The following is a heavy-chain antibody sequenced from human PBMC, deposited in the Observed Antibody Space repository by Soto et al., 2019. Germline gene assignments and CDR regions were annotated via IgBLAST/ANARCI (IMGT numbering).Heavy chain of an antibody. Sequence: GGSLRLSCAASGFTFSSYWMSWVRQAPGKGLEWVANIKQDGSEKYYVDSVRGRFTISRDNAKNSLYLQMNSLRAEDTAVYYCARDGYYDFWSGYRPFDYWGQGTLVTVSS. CDR3: ARDGYYDFWSGYRPFDY. CDR1: GFTFSSYW. CDR2: IKQDGSEK. D-gene: IGHD3-3*01. J-gene: IGHJ4*02. V-gene: IGHV3-7*03.